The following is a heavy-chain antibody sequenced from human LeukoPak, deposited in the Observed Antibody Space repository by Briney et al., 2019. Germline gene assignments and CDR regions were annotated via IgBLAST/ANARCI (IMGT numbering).Heavy chain of an antibody. Sequence: PSETLSLTCAVSGDPINSIDWWSWVRQSPARGLEWIGEIHHSGGTNYNPSLKSRVTISVDKSKNHLSLKLTSVTAADTAVYFCVGNGYYALDYWGQGALVTVAS. CDR1: GDPINSIDW. CDR2: IHHSGGT. J-gene: IGHJ4*02. CDR3: VGNGYYALDY. D-gene: IGHD2/OR15-2a*01. V-gene: IGHV4-4*02.